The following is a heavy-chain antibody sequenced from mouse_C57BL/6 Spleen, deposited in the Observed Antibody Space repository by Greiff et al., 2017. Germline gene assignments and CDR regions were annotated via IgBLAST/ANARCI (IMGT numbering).Heavy chain of an antibody. Sequence: VQLQQSGPELVKPGASVKISCKASGYAFSSSWMNWVKQRPGKGLEWIGRIYPGDGDPNYNGKFKGKATLTADKSSSTAYMQLSSLTSEDSAVYFCAREKTDLFDCWGQGTTLTVSS. CDR3: AREKTDLFDC. CDR1: GYAFSSSW. CDR2: IYPGDGDP. V-gene: IGHV1-82*01. J-gene: IGHJ2*01.